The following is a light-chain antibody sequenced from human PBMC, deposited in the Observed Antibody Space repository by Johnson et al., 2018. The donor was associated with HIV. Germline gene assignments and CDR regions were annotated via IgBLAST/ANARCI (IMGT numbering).Light chain of an antibody. J-gene: IGLJ1*01. CDR3: GTWDSSLGAQV. V-gene: IGLV1-51*01. CDR2: DNN. Sequence: QSVLTQPPSVSAAPGQKVTISCSGSSSNIGNNYVSWYQQLPGTAPKLLIYDNNKRPSGIPDRFSGSKSGTSATLGITGLQTGDDADYDCGTWDSSLGAQVFGTGTKVTVL. CDR1: SSNIGNNY.